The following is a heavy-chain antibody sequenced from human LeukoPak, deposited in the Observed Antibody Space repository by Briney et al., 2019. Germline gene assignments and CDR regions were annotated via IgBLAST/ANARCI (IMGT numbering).Heavy chain of an antibody. CDR2: INHSGST. Sequence: SETLSLTCAVYGGSFSGYYWSWIRQPPGKGLEWIGEINHSGSTNYNPSLKSRVTISVDTSKNQFSLKLSSVTAADTAVYYCARGRNVDTAMANNWFDPWGQGTLVTVSS. CDR1: GGSFSGYY. D-gene: IGHD5-18*01. J-gene: IGHJ5*02. CDR3: ARGRNVDTAMANNWFDP. V-gene: IGHV4-34*01.